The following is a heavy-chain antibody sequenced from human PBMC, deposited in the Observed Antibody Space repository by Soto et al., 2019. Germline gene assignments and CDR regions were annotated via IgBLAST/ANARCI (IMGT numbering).Heavy chain of an antibody. V-gene: IGHV3-23*01. Sequence: EVQLLESGGGLVQPGGSLRLSCAASGFTFSSYAMGWVRQAPGKGLEWVSGIKSGGGGTYSADSVKGRFTISRDNSKNKLYLQMNSLRAEDTAVYYCAKALGSLDPFDYWGQGTPVTVSS. CDR3: AKALGSLDPFDY. D-gene: IGHD3-3*01. J-gene: IGHJ4*02. CDR2: IKSGGGGT. CDR1: GFTFSSYA.